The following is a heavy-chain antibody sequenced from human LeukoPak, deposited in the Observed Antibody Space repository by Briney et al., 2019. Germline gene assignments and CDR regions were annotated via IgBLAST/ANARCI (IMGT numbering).Heavy chain of an antibody. CDR2: IYYSGST. V-gene: IGHV4-30-4*01. D-gene: IGHD2-2*01. CDR1: GGSISSGDYY. Sequence: SQTPSLTCTVSGGSISSGDYYWSWIRQPPGKGLEWIGYIYYSGSTYYNPSLKSRVTISVDTSKNQFSLKLTSVTAADTAVYYCARNRVGYCSGTSCYEYYFDYWGQGTLVTVSS. CDR3: ARNRVGYCSGTSCYEYYFDY. J-gene: IGHJ4*02.